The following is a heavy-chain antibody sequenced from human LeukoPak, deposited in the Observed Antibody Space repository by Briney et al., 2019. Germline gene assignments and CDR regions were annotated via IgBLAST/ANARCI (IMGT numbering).Heavy chain of an antibody. CDR3: ASLGIVVVPAADYYYYMDV. Sequence: SETLSLTCTVSGGSISSYYWSWIRQPAGKGLEWIGRIYTSGSTNYNPSLKSRVTMSVDTSKNQFSLKLSSVTAADTAVYYCASLGIVVVPAADYYYYMDVWGKGTTVTVSS. CDR1: GGSISSYY. CDR2: IYTSGST. D-gene: IGHD2-2*01. J-gene: IGHJ6*03. V-gene: IGHV4-4*07.